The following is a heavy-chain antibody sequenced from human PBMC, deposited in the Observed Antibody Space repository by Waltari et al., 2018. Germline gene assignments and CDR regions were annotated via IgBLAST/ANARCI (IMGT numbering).Heavy chain of an antibody. CDR1: GGPIRSSSYY. D-gene: IGHD5-12*01. CDR2: IYYSGST. Sequence: QLQLQESGPGLVKPSETLSLTCTVSGGPIRSSSYYWGWIRPPPGKGLEWIGSIYYSGSTYYNPSLKSRVTISVDTSKNQFSLKLSSVTAADTAVYYCARHPKGPLVAALDYWGQGTLVTVSS. J-gene: IGHJ4*02. CDR3: ARHPKGPLVAALDY. V-gene: IGHV4-39*01.